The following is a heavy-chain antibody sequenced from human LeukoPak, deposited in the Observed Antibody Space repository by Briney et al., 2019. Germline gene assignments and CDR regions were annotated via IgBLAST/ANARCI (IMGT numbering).Heavy chain of an antibody. D-gene: IGHD5-24*01. J-gene: IGHJ3*02. CDR3: ARALEIEDAFDI. CDR2: IYYSGST. V-gene: IGHV4-39*07. CDR1: GGSISTTNYY. Sequence: SETLSLTCNVSGGSISTTNYYWGWIRQPPGKGLEWIGSIYYSGSTYYNPSLKSRVTISVDTSKNQFSLKLSSVTAADTAVYYCARALEIEDAFDIWGQGTMVTVSS.